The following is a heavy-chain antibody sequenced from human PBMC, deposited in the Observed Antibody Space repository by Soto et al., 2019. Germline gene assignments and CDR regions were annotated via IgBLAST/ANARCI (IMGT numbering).Heavy chain of an antibody. Sequence: PSETLSLTCAVSGGSISSGGYSWSWIRQPPGKGLEWIGYIYHSGSTYYNPSLKSRVAISVDRSKNQFSLKLSSVTAAVTAVYYCARISRWLTLDEWGQGTLVTVSS. D-gene: IGHD5-12*01. CDR2: IYHSGST. V-gene: IGHV4-30-2*01. CDR1: GGSISSGGYS. CDR3: ARISRWLTLDE. J-gene: IGHJ4*02.